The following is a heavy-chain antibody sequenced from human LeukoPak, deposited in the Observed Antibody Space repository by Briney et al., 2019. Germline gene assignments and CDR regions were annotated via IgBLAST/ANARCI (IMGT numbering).Heavy chain of an antibody. CDR1: GGSISRGGYY. CDR2: MYYSGNT. V-gene: IGHV4-61*08. Sequence: PSETLSLTCTVSGGSISRGGYYWSWIRQYPGKGLEWIGYMYYSGNTNYNPSLKSRVTISVDTSKNQFSLKVSSVTAADTAVYYCARDEAVAGSDYYYGMDVWGQGTTVTVSS. J-gene: IGHJ6*02. D-gene: IGHD6-19*01. CDR3: ARDEAVAGSDYYYGMDV.